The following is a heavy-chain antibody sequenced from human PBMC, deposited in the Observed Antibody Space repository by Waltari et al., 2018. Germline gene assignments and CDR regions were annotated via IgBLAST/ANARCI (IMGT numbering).Heavy chain of an antibody. CDR2: IYPGTSDT. J-gene: IGHJ3*02. D-gene: IGHD6-6*01. V-gene: IGHV5-51*01. CDR3: ARHLVEYSSSSDAFDI. Sequence: EVQLVQSGAEVKKPGESLTISCEGSGYTFISYWIGWVRQRPGKGLQWMGAIYPGTSDTRYSPSFQGQVTIAVAKSIGTAYLQWNSLKASDTAMYYCARHLVEYSSSSDAFDIWGQGTMVTVSS. CDR1: GYTFISYW.